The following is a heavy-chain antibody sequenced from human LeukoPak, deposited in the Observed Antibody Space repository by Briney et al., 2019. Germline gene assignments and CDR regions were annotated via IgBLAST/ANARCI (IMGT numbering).Heavy chain of an antibody. CDR1: GYTFTSYG. D-gene: IGHD2-15*01. CDR3: ARVRHCSGGSCYPHSWFDP. J-gene: IGHJ5*02. V-gene: IGHV1-18*01. Sequence: ASVKVSCKASGYTFTSYGISWVRQAPGQGLEWMGWISAYNGNTNYAQKLQGRVTMTTDTSTSTAYMELRSLRSDDTAVYYCARVRHCSGGSCYPHSWFDPWGQGTLVTVSS. CDR2: ISAYNGNT.